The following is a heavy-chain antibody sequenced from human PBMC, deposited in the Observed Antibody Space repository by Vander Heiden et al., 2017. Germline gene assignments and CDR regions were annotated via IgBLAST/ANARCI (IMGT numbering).Heavy chain of an antibody. D-gene: IGHD6-19*01. CDR3: AKGGIAVAGASFVY. V-gene: IGHV3-23*01. CDR1: GFTFSSYA. J-gene: IGHJ4*02. Sequence: EVQLLESGGGLVQPGGSLRLSCAASGFTFSSYAMGWVPQASGKGLEWVSAMSGSCGSTYYADSVKGRFTIPRDNSKNTLYLQMNSLRAEDTAVYYCAKGGIAVAGASFVYWGQGTLVTVSS. CDR2: MSGSCGST.